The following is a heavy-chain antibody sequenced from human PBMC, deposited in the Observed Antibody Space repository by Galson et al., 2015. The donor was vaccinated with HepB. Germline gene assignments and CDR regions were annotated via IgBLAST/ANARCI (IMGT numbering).Heavy chain of an antibody. D-gene: IGHD5-12*01. V-gene: IGHV6-1*01. CDR1: GDSVSSNSAA. CDR3: ARDSLPPLNSGYDHRAFDY. J-gene: IGHJ4*02. Sequence: CAISGDSVSSNSAAWNWIRQSPSRGLEWLGRTYYRSKWYNDYAVSVKSRITINPDTSKNQFSLQLNSVTPEDTAVYYCARDSLPPLNSGYDHRAFDYWGQGTLVTVSS. CDR2: TYYRSKWYN.